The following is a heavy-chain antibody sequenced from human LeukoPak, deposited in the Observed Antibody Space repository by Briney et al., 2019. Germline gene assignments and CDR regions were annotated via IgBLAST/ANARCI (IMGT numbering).Heavy chain of an antibody. CDR2: INHTGST. D-gene: IGHD3-22*01. J-gene: IGHJ3*02. Sequence: PSETLSLTCAVYGGSFNGYYWSWIRQAPGKGLEWIGEINHTGSTNYNPSLKSRVTISVDTSKNQFSLKLSSVTAADTAVYYCARTDLFYYDSSGYSRNAFDIWGQGTMVTVSS. CDR1: GGSFNGYY. CDR3: ARTDLFYYDSSGYSRNAFDI. V-gene: IGHV4-34*01.